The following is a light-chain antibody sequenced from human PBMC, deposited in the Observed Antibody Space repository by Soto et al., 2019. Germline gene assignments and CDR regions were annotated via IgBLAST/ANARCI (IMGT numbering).Light chain of an antibody. CDR2: ENN. Sequence: QSVLTQPPSVSEAPGQRVTIYCTGSSSNIGAGYEAHWYQQVPGTAPKLLIYENNNRPSGVPDRFSGSKSGTLASLAITGLQAEDEAEYYCQSYDSSLSGYVFGIGTKVTVL. CDR3: QSYDSSLSGYV. J-gene: IGLJ1*01. CDR1: SSNIGAGYE. V-gene: IGLV1-40*01.